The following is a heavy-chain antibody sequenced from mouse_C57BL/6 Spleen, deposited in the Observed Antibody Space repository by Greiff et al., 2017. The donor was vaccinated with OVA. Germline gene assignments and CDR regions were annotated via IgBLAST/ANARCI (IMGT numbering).Heavy chain of an antibody. Sequence: QVQLQQSGAELMKPGASVKLSCKATGYTFTGYWIEWVKQRPGHGLEWIGEILPGSGSTNYNEKFKGKATFTTDTASKTDYMQLSSLTTEDSAIYNCARRAVGNYFDYRGKGTTLTVSS. CDR2: ILPGSGST. J-gene: IGHJ2*01. CDR1: GYTFTGYW. V-gene: IGHV1-9*01. CDR3: ARRAVGNYFDY. D-gene: IGHD3-3*01.